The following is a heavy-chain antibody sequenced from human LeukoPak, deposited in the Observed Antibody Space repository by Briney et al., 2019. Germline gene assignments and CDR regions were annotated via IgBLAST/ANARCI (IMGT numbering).Heavy chain of an antibody. J-gene: IGHJ4*02. D-gene: IGHD3-3*01. CDR1: GGSISSYY. CDR2: IYYSGST. V-gene: IGHV4-59*12. Sequence: KASETLSLTCTVSGGSISSYYWSWIRQPPGKGLEWIGYIYYSGSTNYNPSLKSRVTISVDTSKNKLSLKLSSVTAADTAVYYCARGGYDFWSGYHYRGAYYFDYWGQGTLVTVSS. CDR3: ARGGYDFWSGYHYRGAYYFDY.